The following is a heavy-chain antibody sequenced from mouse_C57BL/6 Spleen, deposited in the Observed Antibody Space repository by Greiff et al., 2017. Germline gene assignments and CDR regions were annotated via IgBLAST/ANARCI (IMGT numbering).Heavy chain of an antibody. Sequence: EVQLVESGGGLVKPGGSLKLSCAASGFTFSSYAMSWVRQTPEKRLEWVATISDGGSYTYYPDNVKGRFTISRDNAKNNLYLQMSHLKSEDTAMYYCARILGGISDDAMDYWGQGTSVTVSA. J-gene: IGHJ4*01. V-gene: IGHV5-4*01. D-gene: IGHD1-1*02. CDR1: GFTFSSYA. CDR2: ISDGGSYT. CDR3: ARILGGISDDAMDY.